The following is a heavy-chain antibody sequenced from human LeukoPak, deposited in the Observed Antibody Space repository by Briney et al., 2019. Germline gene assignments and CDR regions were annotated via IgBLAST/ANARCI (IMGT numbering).Heavy chain of an antibody. CDR2: IISSGSTI. J-gene: IGHJ4*02. CDR3: ARARGVIGRQRGVGLDY. CDR1: GFTFSSYG. Sequence: PGGSLRLSCAASGFTFSSYGMSWVRQAAGKGLEWVSYIISSGSTIYYADSVKGRFTISRDNAKNSLYLQMNSLRAEDTAVYYCARARGVIGRQRGVGLDYWGQGTLVTVSS. V-gene: IGHV3-48*04. D-gene: IGHD3-10*01.